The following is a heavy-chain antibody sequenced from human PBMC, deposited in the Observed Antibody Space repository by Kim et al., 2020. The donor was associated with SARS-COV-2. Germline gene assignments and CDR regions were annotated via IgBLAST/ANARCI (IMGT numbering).Heavy chain of an antibody. CDR3: ARGITIFGVVISHLGDYFDY. Sequence: RFTISRDNAKNSLYLQMNSLRAEDTALYYCARGITIFGVVISHLGDYFDYWGQGTLVTVSS. V-gene: IGHV3-20*03. J-gene: IGHJ4*02. D-gene: IGHD3-3*01.